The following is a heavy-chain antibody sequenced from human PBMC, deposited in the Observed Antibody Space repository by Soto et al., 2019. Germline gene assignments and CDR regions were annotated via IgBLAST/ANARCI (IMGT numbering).Heavy chain of an antibody. V-gene: IGHV4-59*01. CDR1: GGSLSSYY. D-gene: IGHD2-21*01. CDR3: ARVFHETALDV. J-gene: IGHJ6*02. CDR2: IYYSGST. Sequence: SSETLSLTCTVSGGSLSSYYWSWIRQPPGKGLEWIGYIYYSGSTNYNPSLKSRVTISVDTSKNQFSLKLSSVTAADTAVYYCARVFHETALDVWGQGTTVTVSS.